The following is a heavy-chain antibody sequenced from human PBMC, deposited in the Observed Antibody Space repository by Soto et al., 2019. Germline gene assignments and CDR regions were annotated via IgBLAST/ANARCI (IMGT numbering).Heavy chain of an antibody. Sequence: SETLSLTCTVSNGSLSSNYWSWIRQSPGKGLEWIGNIYYSGSTNYDPSLKSRVTMSVDTSKNQFTLKSSSVTAADTGVYFCATYFTVPLEFFDYWGQGTLVTVSS. CDR1: NGSLSSNY. J-gene: IGHJ4*02. CDR3: ATYFTVPLEFFDY. CDR2: IYYSGST. D-gene: IGHD3-9*01. V-gene: IGHV4-59*01.